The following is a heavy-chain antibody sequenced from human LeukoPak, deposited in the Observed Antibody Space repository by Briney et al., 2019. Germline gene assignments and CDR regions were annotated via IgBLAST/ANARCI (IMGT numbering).Heavy chain of an antibody. CDR2: INHSGST. CDR1: GGSFSGYY. J-gene: IGHJ6*02. Sequence: SETLSLTCAVYGGSFSGYYWSWIRQPPGKGLEWIGEINHSGSTNYNPSLKSRVTISVDTSKNQFSLKLSSVTAADTAVYYCARGSLDYYYGMDVWGQGTTVTVSS. CDR3: ARGSLDYYYGMDV. V-gene: IGHV4-34*01.